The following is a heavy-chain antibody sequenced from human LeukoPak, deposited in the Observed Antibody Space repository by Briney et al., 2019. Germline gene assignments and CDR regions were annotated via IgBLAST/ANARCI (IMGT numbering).Heavy chain of an antibody. CDR3: AKDLSPDPLWPKPDY. V-gene: IGHV3-30*18. CDR2: TSYDGSNR. CDR1: GFTFSRYG. J-gene: IGHJ4*02. D-gene: IGHD3-10*01. Sequence: GGSLRLSCAGSGFTFSRYGMHWVRQAPDKGLEWVAVTSYDGSNRSYAVSVKGRFNISRDNSENTLYLQMNSLRAEDTAVYFCAKDLSPDPLWPKPDYWGQGTLVTVSS.